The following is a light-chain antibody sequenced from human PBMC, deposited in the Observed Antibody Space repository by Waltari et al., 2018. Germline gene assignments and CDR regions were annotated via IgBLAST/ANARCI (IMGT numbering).Light chain of an antibody. CDR1: QSVRY. CDR3: QQRTTWPAFS. CDR2: GAS. V-gene: IGKV3-11*01. J-gene: IGKJ4*01. Sequence: EIVLTQSPATLSLSPGERATLSCRASQSVRYVAWFQHKPGQTPRLLIYGASNRATGIPARFSGSGSGTDFTLTISSLEPEDFAVYYCQQRTTWPAFSFGGGTKVELK.